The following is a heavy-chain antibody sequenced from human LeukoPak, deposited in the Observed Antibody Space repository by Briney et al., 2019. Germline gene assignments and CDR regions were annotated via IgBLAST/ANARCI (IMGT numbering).Heavy chain of an antibody. CDR1: GGSFSGYY. CDR2: INHSGST. Sequence: PSETLSLTCAVYGGSFSGYYWSWIRQPPGKGLEWIGEINHSGSTNYNPSLKSRVTISVDTSKNQFSLKLSSVTAADTAVYYCARGGRNEVLLWFGELLRDRWGFDYWGQGTLVTVSS. V-gene: IGHV4-34*01. CDR3: ARGGRNEVLLWFGELLRDRWGFDY. D-gene: IGHD3-10*01. J-gene: IGHJ4*02.